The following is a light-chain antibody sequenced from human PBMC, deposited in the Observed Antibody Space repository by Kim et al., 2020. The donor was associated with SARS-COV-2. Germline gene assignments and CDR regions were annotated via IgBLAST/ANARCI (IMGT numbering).Light chain of an antibody. CDR3: QQYGSSTPWT. Sequence: EVVLTQSPGTLSLSPGERATLSCRASQSVSSSYLGWYQQKPGQAPRLLIYGASTRATGIPDRFSGSGSGTDFTLTISRLEPEDSAVYYCQQYGSSTPWTFGQGTKVDIK. V-gene: IGKV3-20*01. CDR1: QSVSSSY. CDR2: GAS. J-gene: IGKJ1*01.